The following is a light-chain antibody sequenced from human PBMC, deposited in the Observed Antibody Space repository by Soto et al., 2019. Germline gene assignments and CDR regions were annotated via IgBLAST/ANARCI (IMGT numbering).Light chain of an antibody. CDR2: EGS. Sequence: QSALTQPASVSGSPGQSITISCTGTSSDVGGYNLVSWYQQHPGKAPKLMIYEGSKRPSGVPNRFSGSKSGNTASLTISGLPAEDEADYYCCSYAGSSTYLVFGGGTKLTVL. CDR3: CSYAGSSTYLV. CDR1: SSDVGGYNL. J-gene: IGLJ2*01. V-gene: IGLV2-23*01.